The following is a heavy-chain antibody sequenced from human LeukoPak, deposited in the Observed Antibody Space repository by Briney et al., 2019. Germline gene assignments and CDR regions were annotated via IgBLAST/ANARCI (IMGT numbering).Heavy chain of an antibody. CDR2: IYYSGST. J-gene: IGHJ3*02. CDR3: ARWDNSRGADAFDI. CDR1: GGSISSYY. D-gene: IGHD6-13*01. V-gene: IGHV4-59*01. Sequence: KPSETLSLTCTVSGGSISSYYWNWIRQPPGKGLEWTGYIYYSGSTNYNPSLKSRVTISVDTSKNQFSLKLSSVTAADRAVYYCARWDNSRGADAFDIWGQGIMVTVSS.